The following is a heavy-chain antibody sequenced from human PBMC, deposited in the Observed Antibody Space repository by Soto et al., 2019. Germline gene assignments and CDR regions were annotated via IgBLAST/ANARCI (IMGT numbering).Heavy chain of an antibody. CDR1: GFTFSSYG. CDR3: ANGYYYDSSGFPASH. CDR2: ISYDGSNK. J-gene: IGHJ4*02. D-gene: IGHD3-22*01. Sequence: PGGSLRLSCAASGFTFSSYGMHWVRQAPGKGLEWVAVISYDGSNKYYADSVKGRFTISRDNSKNTLYLQMNSLRAEDTAVYYCANGYYYDSSGFPASHWGQGTLVTVSS. V-gene: IGHV3-30*18.